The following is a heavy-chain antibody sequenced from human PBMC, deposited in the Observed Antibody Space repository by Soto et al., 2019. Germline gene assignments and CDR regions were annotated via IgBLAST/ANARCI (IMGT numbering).Heavy chain of an antibody. V-gene: IGHV3-53*01. Sequence: DVQLVESGGGLIQPGESLRLSSAAFGLTISGKKYVAWVRQAPGKELEWVSALYDVDGSFYADSGKGRFTTSSDSSKTTLYLQMNDLRADDTAVYYCATWHEREHAYDVWGQGTTVTVSS. D-gene: IGHD1-1*01. CDR3: ATWHEREHAYDV. CDR2: LYDVDGS. J-gene: IGHJ3*01. CDR1: GLTISGKKY.